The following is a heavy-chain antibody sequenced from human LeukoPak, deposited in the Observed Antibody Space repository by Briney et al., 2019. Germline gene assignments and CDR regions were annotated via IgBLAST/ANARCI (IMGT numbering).Heavy chain of an antibody. Sequence: GGSLRLSCNGSGYSFTSNWISWVRQMPGKGLEWMGKIDPSDSHINYSPSFQGHVTISVDKSFSTAYLQWSSLRASDTAMYYCARQGRGSYRRDFDYWGQGTLVTVSS. V-gene: IGHV5-10-1*01. J-gene: IGHJ4*02. CDR3: ARQGRGSYRRDFDY. D-gene: IGHD1-26*01. CDR2: IDPSDSHI. CDR1: GYSFTSNW.